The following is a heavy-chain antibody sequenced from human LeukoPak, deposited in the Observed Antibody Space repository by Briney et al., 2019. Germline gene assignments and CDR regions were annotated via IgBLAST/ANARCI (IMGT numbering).Heavy chain of an antibody. CDR2: IYYSGST. D-gene: IGHD3-22*01. J-gene: IGHJ4*02. CDR3: ARGGDSSGYYYPVFDY. V-gene: IGHV4-59*01. Sequence: SETLSLPFTVSGGSISSYYWSWIRPPPGKGLEWIGSIYYSGSTNYNPSLKSRVTTSVDTSKNQFSLKLSSVTAADTAVYYCARGGDSSGYYYPVFDYWGQGTLVTVSS. CDR1: GGSISSYY.